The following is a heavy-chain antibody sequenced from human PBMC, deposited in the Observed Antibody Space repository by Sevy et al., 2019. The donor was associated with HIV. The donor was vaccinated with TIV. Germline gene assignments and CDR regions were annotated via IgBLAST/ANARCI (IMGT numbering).Heavy chain of an antibody. J-gene: IGHJ6*02. CDR1: GFTFSSYA. D-gene: IGHD3-3*01. Sequence: GGSLRLSCAASGFTFSSYAMTWVRQAPGKGLEWVSVISGSGGVSTYYADSVKGRFTISRDNSKNTLYLQMNSLRAEDTAVYHCAKDQSFYDFRSGYSQSYYALDVWGQGTTVTVSS. V-gene: IGHV3-23*01. CDR2: ISGSGGVST. CDR3: AKDQSFYDFRSGYSQSYYALDV.